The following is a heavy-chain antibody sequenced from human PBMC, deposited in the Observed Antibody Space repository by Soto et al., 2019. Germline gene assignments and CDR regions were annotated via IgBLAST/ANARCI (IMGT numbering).Heavy chain of an antibody. V-gene: IGHV4-34*01. Sequence: SETLSLTCAVNGGSFSGYYWSWIHQPPGKGLEWIGEINHSGTTNYNPSLKSRVTISVDTSKNQFSLKLTSVTAADAAVYYCAGLRELWPGAYYYYYGMDVWGQGTTVTVSS. J-gene: IGHJ6*02. CDR2: INHSGTT. D-gene: IGHD1-26*01. CDR3: AGLRELWPGAYYYYYGMDV. CDR1: GGSFSGYY.